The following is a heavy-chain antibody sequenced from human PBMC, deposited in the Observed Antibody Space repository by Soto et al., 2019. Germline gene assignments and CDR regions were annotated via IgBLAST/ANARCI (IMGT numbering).Heavy chain of an antibody. D-gene: IGHD1-26*01. J-gene: IGHJ4*02. Sequence: QVQLVQSGAEVKKPGSSVKVSCKASGGTFSSYTISWVRQAPGQGLEWMGRIIPILGIANYAQKGQGRVTITADKSTSTAYMELSSLRSEDTAVYYCASLPGVGSGPHYWGQGTLVTVSS. CDR1: GGTFSSYT. V-gene: IGHV1-69*02. CDR3: ASLPGVGSGPHY. CDR2: IIPILGIA.